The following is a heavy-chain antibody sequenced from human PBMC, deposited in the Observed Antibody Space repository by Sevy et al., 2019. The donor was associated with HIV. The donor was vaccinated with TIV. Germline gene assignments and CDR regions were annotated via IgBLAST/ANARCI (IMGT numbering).Heavy chain of an antibody. CDR1: GYTFTSYG. CDR2: ISAYNGNT. J-gene: IGHJ5*02. V-gene: IGHV1-18*01. Sequence: ASVKVSCKASGYTFTSYGISWVRQAPGQGLEWMGWISAYNGNTNYPQKLQGRVTMTTDTSTSTAYMELRSLRSDDTAVYYCARASMTTVPYNWFDPWGQGTLVTVSS. CDR3: ARASMTTVPYNWFDP. D-gene: IGHD4-4*01.